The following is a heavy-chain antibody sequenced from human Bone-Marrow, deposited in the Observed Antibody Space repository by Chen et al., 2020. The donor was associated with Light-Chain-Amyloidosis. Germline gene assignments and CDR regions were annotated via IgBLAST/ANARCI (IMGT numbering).Heavy chain of an antibody. CDR3: TRKGGYFDF. CDR2: VSGSTVST. V-gene: IGHV3-23*04. Sequence: EVQLVESGGGLVQPGGSLRLSCATSGFNFSSFGMSWVRQAPGKGLEWVSTVSGSTVSTYYAGAVKDRFIISRDNSKITLYLQMNSLRAGDTAVYFCTRKGGYFDFWGQGSLVTVSS. D-gene: IGHD3-10*01. CDR1: GFNFSSFG. J-gene: IGHJ4*02.